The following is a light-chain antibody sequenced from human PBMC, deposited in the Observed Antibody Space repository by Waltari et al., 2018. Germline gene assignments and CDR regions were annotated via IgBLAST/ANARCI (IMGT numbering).Light chain of an antibody. Sequence: SYELTQPPSVSVSPGQTASITCSGDKLGDKYACWYQQKPGQSPVLVIHQDSKRPSGIPGRVSGSNSGNTATLTISGTQAMDEADYYCQAWDSSTHVVFGGGTKLTVL. CDR1: KLGDKY. J-gene: IGLJ2*01. CDR2: QDS. CDR3: QAWDSSTHVV. V-gene: IGLV3-1*01.